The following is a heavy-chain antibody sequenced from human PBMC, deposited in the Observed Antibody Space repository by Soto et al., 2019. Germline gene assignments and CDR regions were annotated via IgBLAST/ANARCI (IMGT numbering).Heavy chain of an antibody. CDR2: ISYDGSNK. Sequence: GGSLRLSCAASGFTFSSYGMHWVRQAPGKGLEWVAVISYDGSNKYYADSVKGRFTISRDNSKNTLYLQMNSLRAEDTAVYYCAKVERFLEWLIPSPPDRSPAELDIWGQGTMVTVSS. D-gene: IGHD3-3*01. CDR1: GFTFSSYG. J-gene: IGHJ3*02. CDR3: AKVERFLEWLIPSPPDRSPAELDI. V-gene: IGHV3-30*18.